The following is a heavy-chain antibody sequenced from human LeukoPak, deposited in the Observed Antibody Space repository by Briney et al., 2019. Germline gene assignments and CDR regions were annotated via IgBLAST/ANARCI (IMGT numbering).Heavy chain of an antibody. CDR1: GFTFNTYT. J-gene: IGHJ4*02. V-gene: IGHV3-21*01. CDR3: ARDSSMLRGPLVIYYFDF. CDR2: ITASSTAI. D-gene: IGHD3-10*01. Sequence: GGSLRLSCAASGFTFNTYTMNWVRQAPGKGLEWVSSITASSTAIYSADSVKGRFTISRDNAKNFLYLQINSLRAEDTAVYYCARDSSMLRGPLVIYYFDFWGQGTLVTVSS.